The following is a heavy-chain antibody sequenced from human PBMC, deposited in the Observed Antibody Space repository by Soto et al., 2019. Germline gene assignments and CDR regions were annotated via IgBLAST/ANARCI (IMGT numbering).Heavy chain of an antibody. Sequence: QVQLVQSGAEVKKPGASVKVSCKASGYTFTSYAMHWVRQAPGQRLEWMGWINAGNGNTKYSQKFQGRVTITRDTSASTAYMELSGLRSEDTAVYYCAREGGGSGWYYFDYWGQGTLVTVSS. CDR3: AREGGGSGWYYFDY. V-gene: IGHV1-3*01. D-gene: IGHD3-10*01. CDR1: GYTFTSYA. J-gene: IGHJ4*02. CDR2: INAGNGNT.